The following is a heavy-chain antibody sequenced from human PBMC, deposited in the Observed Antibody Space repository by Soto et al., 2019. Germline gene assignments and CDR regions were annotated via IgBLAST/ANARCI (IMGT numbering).Heavy chain of an antibody. V-gene: IGHV1-8*01. Sequence: QVQLVQAGAEVKQPGASVKVSCKASAYTWNNHEIYWVRQAPGQGLEWMGWMNPKTTNTVYAQKLQGRGTMTRDNSISTAYKELRSRKSEETAVYFCASGPFYEWFLRYWGQGTSGTVS. CDR2: MNPKTTNT. D-gene: IGHD3-3*02. CDR1: AYTWNNHE. CDR3: ASGPFYEWFLRY. J-gene: IGHJ4*02.